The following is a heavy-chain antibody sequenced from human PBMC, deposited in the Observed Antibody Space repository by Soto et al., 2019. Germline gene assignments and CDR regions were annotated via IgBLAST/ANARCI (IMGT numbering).Heavy chain of an antibody. J-gene: IGHJ4*02. D-gene: IGHD6-13*01. CDR1: GYSFTSYW. V-gene: IGHV5-10-1*01. CDR2: IDPSDSYT. Sequence: PGESLKTSCKGSGYSFTSYWISWLRQMPWKGLEWMGRIDPSDSYTNYSPSFQGHVTISADKSISTAYLQWSSLKASDTAMYYCAGEPRMGSSWPTLYYWGQGTLVTISS. CDR3: AGEPRMGSSWPTLYY.